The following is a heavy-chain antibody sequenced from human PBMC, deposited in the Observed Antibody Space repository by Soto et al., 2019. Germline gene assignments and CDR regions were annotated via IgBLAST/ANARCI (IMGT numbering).Heavy chain of an antibody. J-gene: IGHJ6*02. D-gene: IGHD3-10*01. CDR3: ASRPPMVRGVIGYYYYYYGMDV. Sequence: SETLSLTCAVSGGSISSSNWWSWVRQPPGKGLEWIGEIYHSGSTNYNPSLKSRVTISVDKSKNQFSLKLSSGTAADTAVYYCASRPPMVRGVIGYYYYYYGMDVWGQGTTVTVSS. CDR1: GGSISSSNW. V-gene: IGHV4-4*02. CDR2: IYHSGST.